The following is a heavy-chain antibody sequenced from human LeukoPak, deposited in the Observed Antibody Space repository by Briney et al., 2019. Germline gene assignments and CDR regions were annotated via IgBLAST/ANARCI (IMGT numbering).Heavy chain of an antibody. Sequence: TSETLSLTCAVYGGSFSGYYWSWIRQPPGKGLEWIGEINHSGSTNYNPSLKSRVTISVDTSKNQFSLKLSSVTAADTAVYYCARVCSYSSSWYLVSPRRNNWFDPWGQGTLVTVSS. D-gene: IGHD6-13*01. CDR2: INHSGST. CDR1: GGSFSGYY. CDR3: ARVCSYSSSWYLVSPRRNNWFDP. V-gene: IGHV4-34*01. J-gene: IGHJ5*02.